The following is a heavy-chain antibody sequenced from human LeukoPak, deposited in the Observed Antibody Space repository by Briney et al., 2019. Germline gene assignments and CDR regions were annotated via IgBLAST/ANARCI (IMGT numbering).Heavy chain of an antibody. V-gene: IGHV1-18*01. Sequence: VASVKVSCKASGYTLTNYGVSWVRQAPGQGLEWMGWISAYNGNTSCAQKLQGRVTMTTDTSTSTAYMELTSLRSDDTAVYYCISYYCDSSGFYYGDQAGDHSWGQGTLVTVSS. CDR2: ISAYNGNT. J-gene: IGHJ4*02. D-gene: IGHD3-22*01. CDR3: ISYYCDSSGFYYGDQAGDHS. CDR1: GYTLTNYG.